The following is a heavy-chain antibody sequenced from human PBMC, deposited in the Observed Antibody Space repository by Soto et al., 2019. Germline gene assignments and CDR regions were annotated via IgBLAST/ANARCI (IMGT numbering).Heavy chain of an antibody. CDR3: GRCTSTSCHLGSDY. CDR2: ISYEGSSQ. J-gene: IGHJ4*02. Sequence: PGGSLRLSCAASDFIFSSYAMNWVRQAPGKGLEWVALISYEGSSQYYADSVKGRFTISRDSSKNTLYLHMNSLGAADTAVYYCGRCTSTSCHLGSDYWGQGTLVTVSS. D-gene: IGHD2-2*01. CDR1: DFIFSSYA. V-gene: IGHV3-30*04.